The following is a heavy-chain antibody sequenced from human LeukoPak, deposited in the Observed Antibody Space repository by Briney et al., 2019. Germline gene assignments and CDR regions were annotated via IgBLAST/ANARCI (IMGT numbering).Heavy chain of an antibody. Sequence: GRSLRLSCAASGFTFNSYAMHWVRQAPGKGLEWVAFIWYDGSNKYYADSVKGRFTASRDNPKNTVYLQMNSLRAEDTAVYYCARDERGYYYTGAFFGAIDFWGQGTLVTVSS. D-gene: IGHD2-8*02. J-gene: IGHJ4*02. CDR3: ARDERGYYYTGAFFGAIDF. CDR2: IWYDGSNK. V-gene: IGHV3-33*01. CDR1: GFTFNSYA.